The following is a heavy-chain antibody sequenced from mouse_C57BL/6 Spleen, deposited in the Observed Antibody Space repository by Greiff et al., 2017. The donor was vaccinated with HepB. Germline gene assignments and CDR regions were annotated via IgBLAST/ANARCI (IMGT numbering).Heavy chain of an antibody. V-gene: IGHV1-4*01. Sequence: QVQLKQSGAELARPGASVKMSCKASGYTFTSYTMHWVKQRPGQGLEWIGYINPSSGYTKYNQKFKDKATLTADKSSSTAYMQLSSLTSEDSAVYYCARSIRTDGHWYFDVWGTGTTVTVSS. CDR1: GYTFTSYT. CDR2: INPSSGYT. D-gene: IGHD2-3*01. CDR3: ARSIRTDGHWYFDV. J-gene: IGHJ1*03.